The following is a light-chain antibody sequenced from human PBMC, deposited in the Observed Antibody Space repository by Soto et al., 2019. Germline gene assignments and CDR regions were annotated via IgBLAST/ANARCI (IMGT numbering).Light chain of an antibody. Sequence: QSALTQPRSVSGSPGQSLTISCTGTSNDVGGYNYVSWYQQHPGKAPKLMIYDVSKRPSGVPDRFSGSKSGNTASLTISGLQAEDEADYYCCSYAGSYTVVFGGGTKLTVL. CDR3: CSYAGSYTVV. CDR2: DVS. CDR1: SNDVGGYNY. J-gene: IGLJ2*01. V-gene: IGLV2-11*01.